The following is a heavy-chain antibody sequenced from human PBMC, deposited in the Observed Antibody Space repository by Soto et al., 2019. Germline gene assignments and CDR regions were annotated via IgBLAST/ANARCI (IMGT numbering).Heavy chain of an antibody. Sequence: GESLKISCKGSGYSFTSYWIGWVRQMPGKGLEWMGINYPGDSDTRYNPSFQGQVTISADKSISTAYLQWSSLKASDTAMYYCARTSGQLRYFDWLFDYWGQGTLVTVSS. CDR2: NYPGDSDT. D-gene: IGHD3-9*01. CDR3: ARTSGQLRYFDWLFDY. J-gene: IGHJ4*02. CDR1: GYSFTSYW. V-gene: IGHV5-51*01.